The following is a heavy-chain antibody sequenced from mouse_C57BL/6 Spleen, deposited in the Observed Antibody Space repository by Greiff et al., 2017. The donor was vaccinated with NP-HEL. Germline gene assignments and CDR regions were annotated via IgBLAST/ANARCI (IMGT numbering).Heavy chain of an antibody. J-gene: IGHJ3*02. CDR1: GFNIKDDY. CDR2: IDPENGDT. D-gene: IGHD1-1*02. V-gene: IGHV14-4*01. CDR3: TTLGSYGNW. Sequence: VHVKQSGAELVRPGASVKLSCTASGFNIKDDYMHWVKQRPEQGLEWIGWIDPENGDTEYASKFQGKATITADTSSNTAYLQLSSLTSEDTAVYYCTTLGSYGNWWGQGTLVTVSA.